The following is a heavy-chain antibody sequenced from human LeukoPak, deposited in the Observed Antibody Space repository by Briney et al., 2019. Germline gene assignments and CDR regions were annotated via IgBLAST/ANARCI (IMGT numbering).Heavy chain of an antibody. D-gene: IGHD6-13*01. J-gene: IGHJ5*02. CDR1: GGSISSYY. CDR2: IYYSGST. V-gene: IGHV4-59*01. Sequence: PSETLSLTCTVSGGSISSYYWSWFRQPPGKGREGIGYIYYSGSTNYNPSLKSRVTISVDTSKNQFSLKLSSVTAADTAVYYCARDRALAAAAPYNWFDPWGQGTLVTVSS. CDR3: ARDRALAAAAPYNWFDP.